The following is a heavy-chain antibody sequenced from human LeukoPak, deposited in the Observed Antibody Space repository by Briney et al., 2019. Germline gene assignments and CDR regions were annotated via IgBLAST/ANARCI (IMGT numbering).Heavy chain of an antibody. CDR1: GDSISSNAYY. D-gene: IGHD1-26*01. CDR2: INYSGIT. Sequence: SETLSLTCTVSGDSISSNAYYWAWIRQSPGRGLEWIGNINYSGITNYNPSLMSRVTLSVDPSKNRFSLRVNSVTAADTAVYFCAKSGIVGTKWFDPWGQGTLVTVSS. V-gene: IGHV4-39*01. CDR3: AKSGIVGTKWFDP. J-gene: IGHJ5*02.